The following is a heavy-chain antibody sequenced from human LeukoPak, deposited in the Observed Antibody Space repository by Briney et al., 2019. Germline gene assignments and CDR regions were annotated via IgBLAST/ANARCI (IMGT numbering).Heavy chain of an antibody. CDR3: VTVGMTSIWSYLRFDP. D-gene: IGHD1-26*01. CDR1: GFTFSTNS. J-gene: IGHJ5*02. Sequence: GGSLRLSCSASGFTFSTNSMHWVRQAPGKGLEFVSAITSDGGSTYYADSVKGRFTISSDNSKNTLYLQMSSLRAEDTAVYYCVTVGMTSIWSYLRFDPRGQGTLVSVSS. V-gene: IGHV3-64D*08. CDR2: ITSDGGST.